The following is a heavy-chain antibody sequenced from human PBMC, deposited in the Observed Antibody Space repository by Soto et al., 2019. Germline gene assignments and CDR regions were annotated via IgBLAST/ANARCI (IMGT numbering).Heavy chain of an antibody. CDR2: ISGSGGST. CDR1: GFTFSSYA. D-gene: IGHD6-19*01. Sequence: GGSLRRSCAASGFTFSSYAMSWVRQAPGKGLEWVSAISGSGGSTYYADSVKGRFTISRDNSKNTLYLQMNSLRAEDTAVYYCAKRSSGWEYYFDYWGQGTLVTVSS. CDR3: AKRSSGWEYYFDY. J-gene: IGHJ4*02. V-gene: IGHV3-23*01.